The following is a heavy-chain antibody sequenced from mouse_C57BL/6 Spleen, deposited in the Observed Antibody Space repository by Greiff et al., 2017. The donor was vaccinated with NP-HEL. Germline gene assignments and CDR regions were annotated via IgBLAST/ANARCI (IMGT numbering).Heavy chain of an antibody. Sequence: VQLQQPGAELVMPGASVKLSCKASGYTFTSYWMHWVKQRPGQGLEWIGEIDPSDSYTNYNQKFKGKSTLTVDKSSSTAYMQLSSLTSEDSAVYYCARSATAQATYFDYWGKGTTLTVSS. J-gene: IGHJ2*01. CDR2: IDPSDSYT. CDR3: ARSATAQATYFDY. V-gene: IGHV1-69*01. D-gene: IGHD3-2*02. CDR1: GYTFTSYW.